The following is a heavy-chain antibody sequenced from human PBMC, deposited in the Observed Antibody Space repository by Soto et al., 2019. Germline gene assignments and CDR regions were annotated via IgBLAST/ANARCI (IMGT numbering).Heavy chain of an antibody. CDR1: GYPFTSQY. J-gene: IGHJ4*02. CDR3: GRVGQVLAETFDS. Sequence: ASGKVSCKASGYPFTSQYIHWVRHAPGQGFQWMGKINPRDGKTTYAQNFQGTITMTRDTSTSTLYLELTSLTSDDTAVYYCGRVGQVLAETFDSWGQGTLVTVSS. CDR2: INPRDGKT. D-gene: IGHD3-3*01. V-gene: IGHV1-46*01.